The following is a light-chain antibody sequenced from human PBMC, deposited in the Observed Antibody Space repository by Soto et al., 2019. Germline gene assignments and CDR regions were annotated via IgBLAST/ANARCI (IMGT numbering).Light chain of an antibody. J-gene: IGKJ2*01. CDR1: QTVSTEY. CDR2: GAS. V-gene: IGKV3-20*01. CDR3: QQYGGLPYT. Sequence: ENVLKQSPGTLSLSPGERATLSCMASQTVSTEYVAWYQQKPGQAPRLLIYGASSRATGIPDRFSGSGSGTDFTLTISRLAPEDFAVYPCQQYGGLPYTFGQGTTLEMK.